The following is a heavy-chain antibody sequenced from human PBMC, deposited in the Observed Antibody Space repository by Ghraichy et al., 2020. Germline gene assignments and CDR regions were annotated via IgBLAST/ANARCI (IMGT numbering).Heavy chain of an antibody. CDR1: GFTFSGYA. D-gene: IGHD4-23*01. Sequence: GGSLRLSCAASGFTFSGYAMSLVRQAPGKGLKWVSGISGSGGSTNYADSVKGRFTISRDNSKNTLFLQMNSLRAEDTAVYSCAKALYGGLDYWGQGTLVTVSS. J-gene: IGHJ4*02. CDR2: ISGSGGST. CDR3: AKALYGGLDY. V-gene: IGHV3-23*01.